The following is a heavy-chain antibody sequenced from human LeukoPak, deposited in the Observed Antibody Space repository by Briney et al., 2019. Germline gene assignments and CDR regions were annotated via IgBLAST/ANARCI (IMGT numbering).Heavy chain of an antibody. V-gene: IGHV3-13*01. CDR2: IGIAGDT. CDR3: IRGGIQVSGIDAFDI. CDR1: GFTFSSYD. Sequence: GGSLRLSCAASGFTFSSYDMHWVRQAPGRGLEWVSAIGIAGDTYYPDSVKGRFTISRENAKNSMYLQMNSLKDGDTAVYYCIRGGIQVSGIDAFDIRGQGTMVTVSS. D-gene: IGHD5/OR15-5a*01. J-gene: IGHJ3*02.